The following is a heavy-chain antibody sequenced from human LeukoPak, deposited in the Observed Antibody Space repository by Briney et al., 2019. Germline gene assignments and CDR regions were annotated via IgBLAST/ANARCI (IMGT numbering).Heavy chain of an antibody. CDR2: ITTSDGNT. Sequence: GGSLRLSCAAYGFTFSSYTMSWVRQAPGKGLEWVSTITTSDGNTYYADSVKGRFTVSRDNSKNTLFLQMNSLRAEDTAVYYCAKDGGLWVSAHWGDSWGRGTLVTVSS. CDR1: GFTFSSYT. D-gene: IGHD7-27*01. J-gene: IGHJ4*02. CDR3: AKDGGLWVSAHWGDS. V-gene: IGHV3-23*01.